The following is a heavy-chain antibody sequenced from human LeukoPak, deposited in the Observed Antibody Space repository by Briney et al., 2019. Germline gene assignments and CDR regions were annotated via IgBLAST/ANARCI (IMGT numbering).Heavy chain of an antibody. D-gene: IGHD6-6*01. J-gene: IGHJ6*02. CDR2: ISSSSSYI. CDR3: ARFRPGFYYGMDV. V-gene: IGHV3-21*01. CDR1: GFTFSSYS. Sequence: GGSLRLSCAASGFTFSSYSMNWVRQAPGKGLEWVSSISSSSSYIYYADSVKGRFTISRDNAKNSLYLQMNSLRAEDTAVYYCARFRPGFYYGMDVWGQGTTVIVSS.